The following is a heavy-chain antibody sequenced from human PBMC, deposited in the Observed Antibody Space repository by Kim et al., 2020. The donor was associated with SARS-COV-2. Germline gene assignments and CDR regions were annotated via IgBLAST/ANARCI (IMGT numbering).Heavy chain of an antibody. V-gene: IGHV3-21*01. CDR3: ARAPGSGHDEMDV. D-gene: IGHD5-12*01. CDR1: GFTFSSYS. CDR2: TSSSSRHI. Sequence: GGSLRLSCAASGFTFSSYSMNWVRQAPGRGLEWVSSTSSSSRHIFYADSVKGRFIISRDNGKSSLYLQMDSLRVEDTAVYFCARAPGSGHDEMDVCGQGT. J-gene: IGHJ6*02.